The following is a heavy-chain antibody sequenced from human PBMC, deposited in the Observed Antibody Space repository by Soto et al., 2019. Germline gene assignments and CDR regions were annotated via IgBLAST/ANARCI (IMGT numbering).Heavy chain of an antibody. CDR1: GFTFSSYA. Sequence: GGSLRLSCAASGFTFSSYAMNWVRQAPGKGLEWVSVISGSGGSTYYADSVKGRFTISRDNSKNTLYLQMNSLRAEDTAVYYCAKSKRFCLPRYYYGMDVWGQGTTVTVSS. J-gene: IGHJ6*02. D-gene: IGHD3-3*01. CDR2: ISGSGGST. CDR3: AKSKRFCLPRYYYGMDV. V-gene: IGHV3-23*01.